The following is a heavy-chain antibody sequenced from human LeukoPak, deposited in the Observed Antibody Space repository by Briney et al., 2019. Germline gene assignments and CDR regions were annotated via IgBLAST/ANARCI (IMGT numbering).Heavy chain of an antibody. CDR3: ARDLSFDWFPYYFDY. V-gene: IGHV4-30-2*01. CDR1: GGSISSGGYY. J-gene: IGHJ4*02. Sequence: PLETLSLTCTVSGGSISSGGYYWSWIRQPPGKGLEWIGYIYHSGSTYYNPSLKSRVTISVDRSKNQFSLKVGSVTAADTAIYYCARDLSFDWFPYYFDYWGQGILVTVSS. CDR2: IYHSGST. D-gene: IGHD3-9*01.